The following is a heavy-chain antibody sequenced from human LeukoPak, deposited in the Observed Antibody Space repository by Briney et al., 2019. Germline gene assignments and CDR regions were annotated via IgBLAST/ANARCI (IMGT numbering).Heavy chain of an antibody. CDR2: IIPIFGTA. V-gene: IGHV1-69*05. J-gene: IGHJ5*02. D-gene: IGHD6-6*01. CDR3: ASLNSISSLDWFDP. Sequence: SVKVSCKASGGTFSSYTISWVRQAPGQGLEWMGGIIPIFGTANYAQKFQGRVTITTDESTSTAYMDLSSLTSEVTAVYYCASLNSISSLDWFDPWGQGTLVTVSS. CDR1: GGTFSSYT.